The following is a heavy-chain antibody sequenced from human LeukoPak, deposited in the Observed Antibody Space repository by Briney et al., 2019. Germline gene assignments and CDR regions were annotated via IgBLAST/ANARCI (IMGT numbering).Heavy chain of an antibody. Sequence: VASVKVSCKASGGTFSSYAISWVRQAPGQGLEWMGGIIPIFGTANYAQKFQGRVTITTDESASTAYMELSSLRSEDTAVYYCASPGIAAAFASWYFDLWGRGTLVTVSS. V-gene: IGHV1-69*05. CDR1: GGTFSSYA. D-gene: IGHD6-13*01. CDR2: IIPIFGTA. J-gene: IGHJ2*01. CDR3: ASPGIAAAFASWYFDL.